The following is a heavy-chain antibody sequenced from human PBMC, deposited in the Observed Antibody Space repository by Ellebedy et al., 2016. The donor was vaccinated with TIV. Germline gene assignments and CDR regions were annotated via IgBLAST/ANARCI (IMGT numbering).Heavy chain of an antibody. CDR1: GGTFKNSA. V-gene: IGHV1-69*13. D-gene: IGHD3-22*01. CDR3: ARSFYDSSLQREGWFDS. J-gene: IGHJ5*01. Sequence: AASVKVSCKTPGGTFKNSAISWVRKAPGQGLEWLGGIVPVLGAANYVHRLQFQGRLTLTADESTSTAYMEMSSLRSDETALYFCARSFYDSSLQREGWFDSWGQGTLVTVSS. CDR2: IVPVLGAA.